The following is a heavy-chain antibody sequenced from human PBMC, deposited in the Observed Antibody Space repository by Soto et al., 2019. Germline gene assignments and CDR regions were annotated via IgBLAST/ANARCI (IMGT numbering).Heavy chain of an antibody. Sequence: GESLKISCKGSGYSFTNYWITWVRQMPGKGLEWLGRVDPTDSYSNYSPSFQGHVTISADKSISTAYLQWSSLKASDTAMYYCARDAYYPSGNYFSYYTYDMDVWGRGTTVTVSS. CDR3: ARDAYYPSGNYFSYYTYDMDV. D-gene: IGHD3-10*01. CDR1: GYSFTNYW. CDR2: VDPTDSYS. J-gene: IGHJ6*02. V-gene: IGHV5-10-1*01.